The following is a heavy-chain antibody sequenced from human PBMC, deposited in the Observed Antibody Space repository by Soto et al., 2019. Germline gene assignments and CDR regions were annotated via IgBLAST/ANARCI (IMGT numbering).Heavy chain of an antibody. CDR2: ISYDGYNK. CDR1: GFTFSSYA. D-gene: IGHD5-12*01. V-gene: IGHV3-30-3*01. CDR3: ARDLLVGSSGYDPWGPFDY. Sequence: GGSLRLSCAASGFTFSSYAIHWVRQAPGKGLEWVTVISYDGYNKYYADSVKGRFTISRDNSRNTLYLEMNNLRAEDTAVYYCARDLLVGSSGYDPWGPFDYWGQGTLVPVSS. J-gene: IGHJ4*02.